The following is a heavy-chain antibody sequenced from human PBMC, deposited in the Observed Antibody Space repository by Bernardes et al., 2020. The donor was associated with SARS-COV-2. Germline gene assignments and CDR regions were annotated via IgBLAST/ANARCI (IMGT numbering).Heavy chain of an antibody. J-gene: IGHJ4*02. D-gene: IGHD6-19*01. CDR2: IHYTGTT. CDR1: GGSITNFY. V-gene: IGHV4-59*01. Sequence: WETLSLTCTVSGGSITNFYWSWLRQSPGKGLEWIGYIHYTGTTKYNPSLKSRVTISVDTSKGQLSLMVSSVTAADTALYYCARGGWSLDFWGRGTLVTVSS. CDR3: ARGGWSLDF.